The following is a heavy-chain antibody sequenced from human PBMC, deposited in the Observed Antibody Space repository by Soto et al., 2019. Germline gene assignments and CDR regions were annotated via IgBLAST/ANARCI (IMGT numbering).Heavy chain of an antibody. CDR3: ARKRLLRLKPDFDI. Sequence: PSETLSLTCSVSGGYTRDESYFWGWVRRAPGKGLEWIGSMYYSGSSYYNPSLKSRVAISVDTSKNQFSLKLRSVTAADTAVYFCARKRLLRLKPDFDIWGQGTLVTVSS. D-gene: IGHD2-21*02. J-gene: IGHJ4*02. CDR2: MYYSGSS. CDR1: GGYTRDESYF. V-gene: IGHV4-39*01.